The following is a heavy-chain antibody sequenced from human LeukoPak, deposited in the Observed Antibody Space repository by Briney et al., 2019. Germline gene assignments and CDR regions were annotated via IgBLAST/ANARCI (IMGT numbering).Heavy chain of an antibody. D-gene: IGHD6-19*01. CDR3: ARDKLGSGYSSDFDY. V-gene: IGHV3-66*02. J-gene: IGHJ4*02. CDR1: GFSVSSNY. CDR2: IYTGGTT. Sequence: GGSLRLSCAASGFSVSSNYMNWIRQAPGKGLEWVSAIYTGGTTYYADSVKGRFTISRDNSKDTLYLQMNSLRAEDTAVYYCARDKLGSGYSSDFDYWGQGTLVTVSS.